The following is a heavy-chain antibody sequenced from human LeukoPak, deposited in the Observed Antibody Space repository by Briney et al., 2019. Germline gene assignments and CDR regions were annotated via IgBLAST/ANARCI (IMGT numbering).Heavy chain of an antibody. D-gene: IGHD2-2*01. CDR3: ARVAHCSSTSCYSEFDP. CDR2: IYYSGST. J-gene: IGHJ5*02. Sequence: PSETLSLTCIVSGGSISSYYWSWIRQPPGKGLEWIGYIYYSGSTNYNPSLKSRVTISVDTSKNQFSLKLSSVTAADTAVYYCARVAHCSSTSCYSEFDPWGQGTLVTVSS. CDR1: GGSISSYY. V-gene: IGHV4-59*01.